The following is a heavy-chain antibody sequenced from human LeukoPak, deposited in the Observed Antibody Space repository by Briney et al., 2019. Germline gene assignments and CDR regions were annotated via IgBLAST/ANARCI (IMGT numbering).Heavy chain of an antibody. V-gene: IGHV4-59*01. D-gene: IGHD2-21*02. CDR3: AISLAYCGGDCYPGAFDI. J-gene: IGHJ3*02. CDR1: GGSISSYY. Sequence: SETLSLTCTVSGGSISSYYWSWIRQPPGKGLEWIGYIYYSGSINYNPSLKSRVTISVDTSKNQFSLKLSSVTAADTAVYYCAISLAYCGGDCYPGAFDIWGQGTMVTVSS. CDR2: IYYSGSI.